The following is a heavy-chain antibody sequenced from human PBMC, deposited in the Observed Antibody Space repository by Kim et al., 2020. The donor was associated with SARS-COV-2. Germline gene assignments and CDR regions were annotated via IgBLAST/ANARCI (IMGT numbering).Heavy chain of an antibody. V-gene: IGHV4-59*01. CDR2: SP. Sequence: SPNYTPSLKSRVTISLDTSKNQFSLKLSSVTAADTAVYYCARWSGSYYKYWGQGSLVTVSS. D-gene: IGHD1-26*01. J-gene: IGHJ4*02. CDR3: ARWSGSYYKY.